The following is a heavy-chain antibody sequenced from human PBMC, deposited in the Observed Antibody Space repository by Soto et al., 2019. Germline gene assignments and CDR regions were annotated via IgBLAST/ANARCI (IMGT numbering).Heavy chain of an antibody. Sequence: PGGSLRLPCAASGFTFSTYAMTWVRQAPGRGLEWVSTILHDETPFYTDSVKGRFTISRDNVRGTLYLQMNGLRVEDAALYFCAKDLFPTSGQRFFFESWGQGSLVTAPQ. J-gene: IGHJ4*02. CDR3: AKDLFPTSGQRFFFES. D-gene: IGHD2-21*01. CDR1: GFTFSTYA. V-gene: IGHV3-23*01. CDR2: ILHDETP.